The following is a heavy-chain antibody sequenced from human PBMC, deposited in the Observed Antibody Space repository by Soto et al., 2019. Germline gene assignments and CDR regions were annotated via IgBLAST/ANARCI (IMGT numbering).Heavy chain of an antibody. D-gene: IGHD1-26*01. CDR1: GGSISSYY. V-gene: IGHV4-59*01. CDR3: ARDLVLGATASYDAFDI. J-gene: IGHJ3*02. CDR2: IYYSGST. Sequence: PSETLSLTCTVSGGSISSYYCSWIRQPPWKGLEWIGYIYYSGSTNYNPSLKSRVTISIDTSKNQFYLKLSSVTAADTAVYYCARDLVLGATASYDAFDIWGQGTMVTVSS.